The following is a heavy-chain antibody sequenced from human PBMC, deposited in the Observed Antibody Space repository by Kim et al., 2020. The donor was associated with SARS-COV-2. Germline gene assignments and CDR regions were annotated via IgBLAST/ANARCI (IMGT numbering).Heavy chain of an antibody. J-gene: IGHJ4*01. CDR1: GCTFSSYG. Sequence: SVKVSCKTSGCTFSSYGISWVRQAPGQGLEWMGGINTIIGNATYAQDFKGRVTITLDASTSTAYMQMSSLRAEDTAVYYCARGTDYVFMTCYVFYY. CDR2: INTIIGNA. D-gene: IGHD3-10*02. CDR3: ARGTDYVFMTCYVFYY. V-gene: IGHV1-69*13.